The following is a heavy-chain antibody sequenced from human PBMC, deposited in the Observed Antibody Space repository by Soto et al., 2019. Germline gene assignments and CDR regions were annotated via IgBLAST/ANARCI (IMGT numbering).Heavy chain of an antibody. D-gene: IGHD6-19*01. V-gene: IGHV3-30*18. CDR3: AKDSGWYLVGGYYYGMDV. Sequence: HPGGSLRLSCAASGFTFSSYGMHWVRQAPGKGLEWVAVISYDGSNKYYADSVKGRFTISRDNSKNTLYLQMNSLRAEDTAVYYCAKDSGWYLVGGYYYGMDVWGQGTTVTVSS. CDR2: ISYDGSNK. CDR1: GFTFSSYG. J-gene: IGHJ6*02.